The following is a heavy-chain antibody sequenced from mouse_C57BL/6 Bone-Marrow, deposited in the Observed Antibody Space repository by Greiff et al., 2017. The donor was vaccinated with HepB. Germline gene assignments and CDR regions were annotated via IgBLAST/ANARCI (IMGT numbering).Heavy chain of an antibody. V-gene: IGHV1-54*01. D-gene: IGHD2-5*01. Sequence: QVHVKQSGAELVRPGTSVKVSCKASGYAFTNYLIEWVKQRPGQGLEWIGVINPGSGGTNYNEKFKGKATLTADKSSSTAYMQLSSLTSEDSAVYFCARGYYSNYVSWFAYWGQGTLVTVSA. CDR2: INPGSGGT. CDR3: ARGYYSNYVSWFAY. J-gene: IGHJ3*01. CDR1: GYAFTNYL.